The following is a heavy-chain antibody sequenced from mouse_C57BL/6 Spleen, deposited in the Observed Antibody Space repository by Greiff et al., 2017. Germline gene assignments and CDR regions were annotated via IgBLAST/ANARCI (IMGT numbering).Heavy chain of an antibody. CDR1: GFTFSDYY. CDR3: ARIGVYYGSFDY. V-gene: IGHV5-16*01. CDR2: INYDGSST. Sequence: EVQLVESEGGLVQPGSSMKLSCTASGFTFSDYYMAWVRQVPEKGLEWVANINYDGSSTYYLDSLKSRFIISRDNAKNILYLQMSSLKSEDTATYYCARIGVYYGSFDYWGQGTTLTVSS. J-gene: IGHJ2*01. D-gene: IGHD1-1*01.